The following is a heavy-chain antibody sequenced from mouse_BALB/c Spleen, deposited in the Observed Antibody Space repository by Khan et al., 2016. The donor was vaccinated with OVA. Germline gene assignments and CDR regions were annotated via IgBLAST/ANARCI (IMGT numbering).Heavy chain of an antibody. CDR2: IWGDGST. D-gene: IGHD2-13*01. Sequence: QVQLQQSGPGLVAPSQSLSITCTVSGFSLTSYGVNWVRRPPGKGLEWLGVIWGDGSTNYHSALISRLSLSKDNSMSQVFLKLNSLQTDDTATYYCAKWGDLYAMDYWGQGTSVTVSS. J-gene: IGHJ4*01. V-gene: IGHV2-3*01. CDR1: GFSLTSYG. CDR3: AKWGDLYAMDY.